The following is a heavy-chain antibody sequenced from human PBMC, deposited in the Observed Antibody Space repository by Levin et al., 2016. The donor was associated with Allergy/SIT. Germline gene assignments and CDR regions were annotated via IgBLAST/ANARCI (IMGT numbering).Heavy chain of an antibody. CDR3: AREGASSGYGWVDY. CDR2: INPSGGST. V-gene: IGHV1-46*01. Sequence: WVRQAPGQGLEWMGIINPSGGSTSYAQKFQGRVTMTRDRSTSTVYMELSSLRSEDTAVYYCAREGASSGYGWVDYWGQGTLVTVSS. J-gene: IGHJ4*02. D-gene: IGHD3-22*01.